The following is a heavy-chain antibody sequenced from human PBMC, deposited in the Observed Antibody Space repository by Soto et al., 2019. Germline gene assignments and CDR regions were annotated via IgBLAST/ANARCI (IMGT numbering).Heavy chain of an antibody. CDR2: IWHDGTNE. V-gene: IGHV3-33*08. CDR3: ARDRGVGATNAKDY. J-gene: IGHJ4*02. Sequence: QVRLVESGGGVVQPGRSLRLSCAASGFKFDNFGMHWVRQAPGKVPEWVAVIWHDGTNEPYADSVKGRFTISRDNSKNTVYLQMNSLRGDDTAMYYCARDRGVGATNAKDYWGQGTRVTVSA. CDR1: GFKFDNFG. D-gene: IGHD1-26*01.